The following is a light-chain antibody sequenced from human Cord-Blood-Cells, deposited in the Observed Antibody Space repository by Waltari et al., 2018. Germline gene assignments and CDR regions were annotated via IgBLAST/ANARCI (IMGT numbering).Light chain of an antibody. J-gene: IGLJ1*01. CDR3: QVWDSSSDHPYV. CDR1: NIGSNS. V-gene: IGLV3-21*04. Sequence: SYVLTQPPSVSVAPGTTARITCGGNNIGSNSVHWYQQKPDQAPVLVIYYDSDRPSGIPERCSGSNSGNTATLTISRVEAGDEADYYCQVWDSSSDHPYVFGTGTKVTVL. CDR2: YDS.